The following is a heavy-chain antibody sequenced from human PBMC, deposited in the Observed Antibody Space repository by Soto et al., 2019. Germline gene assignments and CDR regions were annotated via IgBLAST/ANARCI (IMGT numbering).Heavy chain of an antibody. V-gene: IGHV4-4*02. D-gene: IGHD6-6*01. Sequence: QVQLQESGPGLVKPSGTLSLTCAVSGGSISSSNWWSLVRHPPGKGLEWIGEIYHSGSTNYNPSLKVRVTISVDESKNQFSLKLSSVTAADTAVYYCAGDSSSSRNCFDPWGQGTLVTVSS. CDR3: AGDSSSSRNCFDP. CDR2: IYHSGST. CDR1: GGSISSSNW. J-gene: IGHJ5*02.